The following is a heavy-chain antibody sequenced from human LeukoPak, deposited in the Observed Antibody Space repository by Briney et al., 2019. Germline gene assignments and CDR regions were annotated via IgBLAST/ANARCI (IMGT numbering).Heavy chain of an antibody. J-gene: IGHJ4*02. Sequence: SETLSLTCTVSGGSISSGDYYWSWIRQPPGKGLEWIGFINYSGSTYYNPSLKSRVTISVDASKNQLSMRLSSVTAADTAVYYCARASDYYDSTGYYRPFDYWGQGTLVTVSS. D-gene: IGHD3-22*01. CDR1: GGSISSGDYY. CDR2: INYSGST. V-gene: IGHV4-30-4*01. CDR3: ARASDYYDSTGYYRPFDY.